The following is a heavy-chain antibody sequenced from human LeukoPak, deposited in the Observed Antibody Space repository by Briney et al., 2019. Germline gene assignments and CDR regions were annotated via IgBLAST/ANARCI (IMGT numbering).Heavy chain of an antibody. CDR3: ARNVAPDAFDI. V-gene: IGHV3-48*03. J-gene: IGHJ3*02. D-gene: IGHD2-15*01. Sequence: GGSLRLACAVSGFTFSSYEMNWVRQAPGKGLEWVSYISSSGSTIYYADSVKGRFTISRDNAKNSLYLQMNSLRAEDMAVYYCARNVAPDAFDIWGQGTMVTVSS. CDR1: GFTFSSYE. CDR2: ISSSGSTI.